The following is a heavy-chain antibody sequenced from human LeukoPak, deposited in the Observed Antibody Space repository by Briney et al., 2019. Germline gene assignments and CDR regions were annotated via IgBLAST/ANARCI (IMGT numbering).Heavy chain of an antibody. V-gene: IGHV3-7*01. CDR3: ARDVPDYYDSSGYCYYFDY. J-gene: IGHJ4*02. Sequence: GGSLRLSCAASGFTFSSYWMSWVRQAPGKGLEWVANIKQDGSEKYYVDSVKGRFTISRDNAKNSLYLQMNSLRAEDTAVYYCARDVPDYYDSSGYCYYFDYWGQGTLVTVSS. CDR1: GFTFSSYW. CDR2: IKQDGSEK. D-gene: IGHD3-22*01.